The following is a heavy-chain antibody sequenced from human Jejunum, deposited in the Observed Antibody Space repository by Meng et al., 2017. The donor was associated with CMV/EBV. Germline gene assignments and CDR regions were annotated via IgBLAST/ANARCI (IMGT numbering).Heavy chain of an antibody. CDR2: INPNFSGT. Sequence: TGYYIHWVRQAPGQGLEWMGWINPNFSGTDYAQTFQGRVTMTRDTSISTAYMELSNLSSDDTAVYYCARDYYDSSGYNWRGAFDIWGQGAMVTVSS. J-gene: IGHJ3*02. V-gene: IGHV1-2*02. D-gene: IGHD3-22*01. CDR3: ARDYYDSSGYNWRGAFDI. CDR1: TGYY.